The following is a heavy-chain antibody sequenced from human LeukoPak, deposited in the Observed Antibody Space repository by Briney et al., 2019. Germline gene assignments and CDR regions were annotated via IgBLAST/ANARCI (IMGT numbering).Heavy chain of an antibody. CDR1: GGSISSYY. Sequence: SETLSLXCTVSGGSISSYYWSWIRQPPGKGLEWIGYIYYSGSTNYNPSLKSRVTISVDTSKNQFSLKLSSVTAADTAVYYCARLGITIFGVAVEAFDIWGQGTMVTVSS. V-gene: IGHV4-59*01. CDR3: ARLGITIFGVAVEAFDI. J-gene: IGHJ3*02. CDR2: IYYSGST. D-gene: IGHD3-3*01.